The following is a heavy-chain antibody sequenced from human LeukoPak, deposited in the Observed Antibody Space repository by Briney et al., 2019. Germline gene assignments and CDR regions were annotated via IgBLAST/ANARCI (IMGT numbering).Heavy chain of an antibody. J-gene: IGHJ4*02. D-gene: IGHD6-19*01. V-gene: IGHV3-21*01. CDR1: GFTFSSYS. CDR3: ARASSGWHVDY. Sequence: GGSLRLSCAASGFTFSSYSMNWVHQAPGKGLEWVSSISSSSSYIYYADSVKGRFTISRDNAKNSLYLQMNSLRAEDTAVYYCARASSGWHVDYWGQGTLVTVSS. CDR2: ISSSSSYI.